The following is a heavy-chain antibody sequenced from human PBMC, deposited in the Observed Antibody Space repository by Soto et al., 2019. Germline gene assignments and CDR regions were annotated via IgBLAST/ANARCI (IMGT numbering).Heavy chain of an antibody. D-gene: IGHD4-4*01. V-gene: IGHV1-3*01. CDR3: ARELQGLYYFDF. Sequence: GASVKVSCKTSGYSFTSYAMHWVRQAPGQRLEWLGWINADNGDTKYSQKFSGRDTITRDTSANTAFMELSSLRSEDTAMYYCARELQGLYYFDFWGQGTLVTVSS. J-gene: IGHJ4*02. CDR1: GYSFTSYA. CDR2: INADNGDT.